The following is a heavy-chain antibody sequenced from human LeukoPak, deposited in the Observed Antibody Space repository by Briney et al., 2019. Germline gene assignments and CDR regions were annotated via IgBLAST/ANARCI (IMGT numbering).Heavy chain of an antibody. J-gene: IGHJ6*03. Sequence: GGYLRLSCAASGFTFSSYSMNWVRQAPGKGLEWVSSISSSSTYIYYADSVKGRFTISRDNAKNSLYLQMNSLRAEDTAVYYCARAHTGDYYYYMDVWGTRTPVTVSS. CDR3: ARAHTGDYYYYMDV. CDR2: ISSSSTYI. V-gene: IGHV3-21*01. D-gene: IGHD1-26*01. CDR1: GFTFSSYS.